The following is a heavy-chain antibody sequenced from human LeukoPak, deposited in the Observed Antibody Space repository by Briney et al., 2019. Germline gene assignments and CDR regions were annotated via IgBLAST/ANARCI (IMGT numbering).Heavy chain of an antibody. Sequence: ASVKVSCKASGYTITSCGISWVRQAPGQGLEWMGWISAYNGNTNYAQKLQGRVTMTTDTSTSTAYMELRSLRSDDTAVYYCTRDRKGSWFDPWGQGTLVTVSS. CDR3: TRDRKGSWFDP. V-gene: IGHV1-18*01. CDR2: ISAYNGNT. J-gene: IGHJ5*02. D-gene: IGHD2-15*01. CDR1: GYTITSCG.